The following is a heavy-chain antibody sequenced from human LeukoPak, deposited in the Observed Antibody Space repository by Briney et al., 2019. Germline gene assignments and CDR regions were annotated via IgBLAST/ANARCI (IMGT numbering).Heavy chain of an antibody. Sequence: GASVKVSCKASGYTFTSYYMHWVRQAPGQGLEWMGWISAYNGNTNYAQKLQGRVTMTTDTSTSTAYMELRSLRSDDTAVYYCARTQNPYGSGSHYDYWGQGTLVTVSS. D-gene: IGHD3-10*01. CDR2: ISAYNGNT. CDR1: GYTFTSYY. J-gene: IGHJ4*02. CDR3: ARTQNPYGSGSHYDY. V-gene: IGHV1-18*04.